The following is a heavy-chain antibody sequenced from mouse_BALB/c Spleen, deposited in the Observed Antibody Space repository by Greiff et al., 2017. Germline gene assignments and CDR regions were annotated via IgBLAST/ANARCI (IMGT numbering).Heavy chain of an antibody. CDR1: GFTFSSFG. V-gene: IGHV5-12-1*01. Sequence: EVQGVESGGGLVQPGGSRKLSCAASGFTFSSFGMHWVRQTPEKRLEWVAYISSGGGSTYYPDTVKGRFTISRDNAKNTLYLQMSSLKSEDTAMYYCARHYGNFDYWGQGTTLTVSS. CDR3: ARHYGNFDY. J-gene: IGHJ2*01. D-gene: IGHD2-1*01. CDR2: ISSGGGST.